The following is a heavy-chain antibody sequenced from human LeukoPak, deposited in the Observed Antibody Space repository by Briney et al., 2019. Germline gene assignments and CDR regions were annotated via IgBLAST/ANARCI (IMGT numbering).Heavy chain of an antibody. CDR2: INPNSGGT. V-gene: IGHV1-2*06. CDR1: GYTLTDYS. Sequence: ASVTVSCKASGYTLTDYSMHWVRQAPGLGLEWMGRINPNSGGTNYAQKFQGRVTMTSDTSITTAYMVLSRLRSDDTAVYYCARAPAVGVTTSTSDWYFDLWGRGTLVTVSS. J-gene: IGHJ2*01. D-gene: IGHD1-26*01. CDR3: ARAPAVGVTTSTSDWYFDL.